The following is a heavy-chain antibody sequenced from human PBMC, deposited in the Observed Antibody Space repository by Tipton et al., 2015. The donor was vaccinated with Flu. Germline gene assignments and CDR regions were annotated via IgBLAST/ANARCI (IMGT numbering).Heavy chain of an antibody. V-gene: IGHV3-23*01. CDR2: ISGSGGTT. D-gene: IGHD3-3*02. CDR1: GFTFSSYD. CDR3: ARDAYSIAF. J-gene: IGHJ4*02. Sequence: SLRLSCVASGFTFSSYDMSWVRQAPGKGLEWVSAISGSGGTTYYADSVKGRFTISRDSSKNTLYLQMNSLRAEDTALYYCARDAYSIAFWGQGTLVTVSP.